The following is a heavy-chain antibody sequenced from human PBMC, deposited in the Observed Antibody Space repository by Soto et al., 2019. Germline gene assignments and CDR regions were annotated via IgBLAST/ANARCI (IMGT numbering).Heavy chain of an antibody. CDR1: GYNFNTFD. CDR2: MNPNSGNT. Sequence: RASVKVSCKVSGYNFNTFDIYWVRQATGHGLEWMGWMNPNSGNTGYAQELRGRVTMTRNTSNTTAYMELTSLTSDDTGAYYCAGGNFRYWGQGTLVTVSS. V-gene: IGHV1-8*02. CDR3: AGGNFRY. J-gene: IGHJ4*02.